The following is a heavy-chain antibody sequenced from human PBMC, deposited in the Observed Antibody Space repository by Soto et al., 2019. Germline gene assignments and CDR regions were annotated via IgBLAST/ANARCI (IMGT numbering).Heavy chain of an antibody. D-gene: IGHD3-22*01. CDR2: IKASGSST. V-gene: IGHV3-23*01. J-gene: IGHJ4*02. Sequence: GGSLRLSCAASGFTFSSYAMSWVRQAPGKGLEWVSTIKASGSSTYYADSVKGRFTISRDNSKNTLYLQMNSLRAEDTAVYYCAKDRPIYYDSSGYYSFGYWGQGTLVTVSS. CDR3: AKDRPIYYDSSGYYSFGY. CDR1: GFTFSSYA.